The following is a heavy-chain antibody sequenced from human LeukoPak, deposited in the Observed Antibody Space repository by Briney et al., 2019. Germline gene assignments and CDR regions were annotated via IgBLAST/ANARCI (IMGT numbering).Heavy chain of an antibody. J-gene: IGHJ4*02. CDR2: IYYSGST. V-gene: IGHV4-39*07. CDR3: ARDALLGSSSWSRGYFDY. Sequence: SETLSLTCTVSGGSISSSSYYWGWIRQPPGKGLEWIGSIYYSGSTYYNPSLKSRVTISVDASKNQFSLKLSSVTAADTAVYYCARDALLGSSSWSRGYFDYWGQGTLVTVSS. D-gene: IGHD6-13*01. CDR1: GGSISSSSYY.